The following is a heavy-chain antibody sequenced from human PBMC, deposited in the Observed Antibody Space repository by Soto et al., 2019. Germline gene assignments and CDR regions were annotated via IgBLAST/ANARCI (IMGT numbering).Heavy chain of an antibody. CDR1: GFTFSNAW. CDR3: ITDIYGADYYYYGMDV. CDR2: IKSKTDRGTT. D-gene: IGHD3-10*01. J-gene: IGHJ6*02. V-gene: IGHV3-15*07. Sequence: GGSLRLSCAASGFTFSNAWMNWVRQAPGKGLEWVGRIKSKTDRGTTDYAAPVKGRFTILREDSKNTLYRQMNSLKTEGTAVYYCITDIYGADYYYYGMDVWGQGTTVTVSS.